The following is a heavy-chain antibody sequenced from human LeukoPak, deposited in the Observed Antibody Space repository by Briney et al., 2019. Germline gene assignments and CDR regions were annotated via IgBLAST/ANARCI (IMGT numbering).Heavy chain of an antibody. V-gene: IGHV4-39*01. CDR1: GGSISSSSYY. D-gene: IGHD3-10*01. Sequence: RPSETLSLTCTVSGGSISSSSYYWGWIRQPPGKGLEWIGSIYYSGSTYYNPSLKSRVTISVDTSKNQFSLKLSSVTAADTAVYYCARRPRLLWFGEVWDHDAFDIWGQGTMVTVSS. J-gene: IGHJ3*02. CDR2: IYYSGST. CDR3: ARRPRLLWFGEVWDHDAFDI.